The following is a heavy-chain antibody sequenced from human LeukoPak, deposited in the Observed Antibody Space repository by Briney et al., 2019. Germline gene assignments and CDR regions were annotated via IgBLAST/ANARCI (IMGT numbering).Heavy chain of an antibody. D-gene: IGHD3-3*01. CDR1: GGSISSSSYY. V-gene: IGHV4-39*01. CDR2: IYYSGST. CDR3: ARHERTDYDFWSGYFNWFDP. J-gene: IGHJ5*02. Sequence: KASETLSLTCTVSGGSISSSSYYWGWIRQPPGKGLEWIGSIYYSGSTYYNPSLKSRVTISVDTSKNQFSLKLSSVTAADTAVYYCARHERTDYDFWSGYFNWFDPWGQGTLVNVSS.